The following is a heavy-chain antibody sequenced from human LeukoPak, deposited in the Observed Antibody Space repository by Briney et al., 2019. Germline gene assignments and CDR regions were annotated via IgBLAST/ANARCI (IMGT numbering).Heavy chain of an antibody. J-gene: IGHJ5*02. Sequence: SETLTLTCTVSGGSISSGAYYWRWIRQHPGTGLEWIAYISSIGNTYFTPPLKSRLAISMDTSNAPFSLRVASSTAADTAVYSVARFDSGLPFDPWCQGTLVSVSS. CDR3: ARFDSGLPFDP. CDR1: GGSISSGAYY. CDR2: ISSIGNT. V-gene: IGHV4-31*03. D-gene: IGHD2-8*02.